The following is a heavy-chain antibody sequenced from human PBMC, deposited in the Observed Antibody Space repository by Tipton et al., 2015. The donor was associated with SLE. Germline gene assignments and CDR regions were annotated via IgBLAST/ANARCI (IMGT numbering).Heavy chain of an antibody. CDR1: GYSISSGYY. V-gene: IGHV4-38-2*01. D-gene: IGHD1-26*01. CDR2: INHSGST. Sequence: PGLVKPSETLSLTCAVSGYSISSGYYWGWIRQPPGKGLEWIGEINHSGSTNYNPSLKSRVTISVDTSKNQFSLKLSSVTAADTAVYYCARHYGSRYFDYWGQGTLVTVSS. CDR3: ARHYGSRYFDY. J-gene: IGHJ4*02.